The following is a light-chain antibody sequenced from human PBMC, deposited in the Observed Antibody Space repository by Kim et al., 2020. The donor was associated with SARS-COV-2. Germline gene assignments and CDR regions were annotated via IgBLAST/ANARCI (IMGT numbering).Light chain of an antibody. CDR2: DAS. V-gene: IGKV3-11*01. J-gene: IGKJ5*01. Sequence: SPGEGATLSSRASQSISSNLAWYQQKPGLAPRLLIYDASNRATGIPARFSGSGSGTDFTLTISSLEPEDFVVYYCQQRINWPPITFGQGTRLEIK. CDR3: QQRINWPPIT. CDR1: QSISSN.